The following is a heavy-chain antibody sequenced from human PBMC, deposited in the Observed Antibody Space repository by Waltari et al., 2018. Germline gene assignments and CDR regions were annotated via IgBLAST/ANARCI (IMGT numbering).Heavy chain of an antibody. Sequence: QVQLQESGPGLVKPSQTLSLTCTVSGGSISSGGYYWSWIRQHPGKGLEWIGYIYYSGSTYYHPALKSRVTISVDTSKNQVPPKLSSVTAADTAVYYCAGTPLDRYYFDYWGQGTLVTVSS. J-gene: IGHJ4*02. CDR2: IYYSGST. D-gene: IGHD3-16*02. CDR1: GGSISSGGYY. CDR3: AGTPLDRYYFDY. V-gene: IGHV4-31*03.